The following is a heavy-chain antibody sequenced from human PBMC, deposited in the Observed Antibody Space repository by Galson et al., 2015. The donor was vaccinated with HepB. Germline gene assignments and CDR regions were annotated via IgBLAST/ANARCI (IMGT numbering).Heavy chain of an antibody. CDR2: ISAYSRNT. Sequence: SVKVSCKASGYTFSSYPITWVRQAPGQGLEWVGWISAYSRNTNYAQKLRGRLTMTTDTSTNTAYMELRSLRSDDTAVYYCARGALVMMVDATQNNWFDPWGQGTLVTVSS. D-gene: IGHD2-15*01. V-gene: IGHV1-18*01. J-gene: IGHJ5*02. CDR1: GYTFSSYP. CDR3: ARGALVMMVDATQNNWFDP.